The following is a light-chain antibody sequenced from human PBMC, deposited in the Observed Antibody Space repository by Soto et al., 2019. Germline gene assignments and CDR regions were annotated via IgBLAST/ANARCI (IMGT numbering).Light chain of an antibody. V-gene: IGKV3-20*01. CDR2: DAS. CDR1: QSVTSNY. Sequence: EIVLTQSPGTLSLSPGERATLSCRASQSVTSNYLAWHQQKPGQAPRLLIYDASTRATGIPDRFSSSGSGTDFTLTISRLEPEDFAVYYCQQYGSSPFTFGPGTKVDIK. J-gene: IGKJ3*01. CDR3: QQYGSSPFT.